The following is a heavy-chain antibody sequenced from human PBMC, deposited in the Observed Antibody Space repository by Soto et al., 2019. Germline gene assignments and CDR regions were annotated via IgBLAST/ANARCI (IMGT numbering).Heavy chain of an antibody. D-gene: IGHD5-18*01. CDR2: IHLGGTT. Sequence: QVQLQESGPGLVKPSGTLSLTCAVSGDSITSSAWWSCVRQPPGKGLEWIGEIHLGGTTNYNPSLKSRVTISADKSKNQFSLILNSVTAADTAIYYCARGDTWRLDLWGQGTLVTVSS. V-gene: IGHV4-4*02. CDR1: GDSITSSAW. J-gene: IGHJ5*02. CDR3: ARGDTWRLDL.